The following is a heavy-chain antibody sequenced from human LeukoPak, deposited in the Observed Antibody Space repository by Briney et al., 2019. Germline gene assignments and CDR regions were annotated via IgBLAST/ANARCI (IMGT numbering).Heavy chain of an antibody. Sequence: ASVKVSCKASGYTFTGYYMHWVRQAPGQGLEWMGWINPNSGGKNYAQKFQGRVTMTRDTSISTAYMELSRLRSDDTAVYYCAREGLPTTWRYYYYMDVWGKGTTVTVSS. V-gene: IGHV1-2*02. CDR2: INPNSGGK. D-gene: IGHD4-17*01. J-gene: IGHJ6*03. CDR1: GYTFTGYY. CDR3: AREGLPTTWRYYYYMDV.